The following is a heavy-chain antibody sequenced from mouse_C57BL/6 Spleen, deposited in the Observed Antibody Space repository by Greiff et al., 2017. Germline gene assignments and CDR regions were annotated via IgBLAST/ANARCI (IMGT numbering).Heavy chain of an antibody. CDR3: ASGGVTGTDWYFDV. V-gene: IGHV1-50*01. Sequence: QVQLQQPGAELVKPGASVKLSCKASGYTFTSYWMQWVKQRPGQGLEWIGEIDPSDSYTNYNQKFKGKATLTVDTSSSTAYMQLSSLTSEDSAVYYCASGGVTGTDWYFDVWGTGTTVTVSS. CDR1: GYTFTSYW. CDR2: IDPSDSYT. D-gene: IGHD4-1*01. J-gene: IGHJ1*03.